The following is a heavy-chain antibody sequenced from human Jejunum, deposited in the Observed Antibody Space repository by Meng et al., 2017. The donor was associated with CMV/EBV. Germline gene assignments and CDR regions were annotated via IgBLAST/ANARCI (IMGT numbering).Heavy chain of an antibody. CDR1: GFTFSSYA. V-gene: IGHV3-30*04. Sequence: QVQLVESGXDVVQPGGSXGLSCAASGFTFSSYAMHWVRQTPGKGLEWVATISYDGNSQAYGDSVKGRFIISRDNSKNTVDLQMNSLRFEDTAVYYCAKDFYSGSLGDVWDYWGHGILVIVSS. CDR2: ISYDGNSQ. CDR3: AKDFYSGSLGDVWDY. J-gene: IGHJ4*01. D-gene: IGHD3-10*01.